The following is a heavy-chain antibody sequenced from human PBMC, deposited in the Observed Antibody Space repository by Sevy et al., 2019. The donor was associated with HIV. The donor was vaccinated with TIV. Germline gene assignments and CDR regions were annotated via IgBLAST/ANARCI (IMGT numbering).Heavy chain of an antibody. Sequence: GGSLRLSCAASGFTFSSYEMNWVRQAPGKGLEWVSYISNSGTTISYSDSVRGRFTISRDNARNSLYLQMNSLRAVDTAVYYCARDLPPSATTVAHFDYWGQGTLVTVSS. V-gene: IGHV3-48*03. CDR3: ARDLPPSATTVAHFDY. CDR1: GFTFSSYE. D-gene: IGHD4-17*01. J-gene: IGHJ4*02. CDR2: ISNSGTTI.